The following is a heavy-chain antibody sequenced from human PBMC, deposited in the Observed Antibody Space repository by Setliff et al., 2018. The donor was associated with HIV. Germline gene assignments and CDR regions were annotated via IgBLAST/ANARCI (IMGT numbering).Heavy chain of an antibody. CDR3: ATTAREPTS. J-gene: IGHJ4*02. CDR2: INHSGTT. Sequence: SSETLSLTCAVFGGSFSAYYWNWIRQTPGKGLEWIGEINHSGTTNYNPSLKSRVTISIDTSKSQFSLRLTSVSAADTAIYYCATTAREPTSWGQGTLVTVSS. V-gene: IGHV4-34*01. CDR1: GGSFSAYY.